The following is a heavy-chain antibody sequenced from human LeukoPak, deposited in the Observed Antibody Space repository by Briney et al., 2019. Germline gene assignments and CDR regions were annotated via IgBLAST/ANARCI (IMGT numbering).Heavy chain of an antibody. Sequence: GRSLRLSCAASGITFDDYAMHWVRQAPGKGLEWVSGISWNSGSIGYADSVKGRFTISRDNAKNSLYLQMNSLRAEDTALYYCAKDGSGYYSFDYWGQGTLVTVSS. J-gene: IGHJ4*02. V-gene: IGHV3-9*01. CDR1: GITFDDYA. CDR3: AKDGSGYYSFDY. CDR2: ISWNSGSI. D-gene: IGHD3-3*01.